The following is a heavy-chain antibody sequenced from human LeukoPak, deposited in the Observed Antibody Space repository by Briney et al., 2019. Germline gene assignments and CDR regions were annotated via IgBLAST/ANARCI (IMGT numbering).Heavy chain of an antibody. CDR2: IYYSGST. Sequence: PSETLSLTCTVSGGSISSYYWSWIRQPPGKGLECIGYIYYSGSTNYNPSLKSRDTISVDTSKNQFSLKLGAVTAADTAVYYCARRTGYDTSGYYYYFDRWGQGTLVTVSS. J-gene: IGHJ4*02. CDR1: GGSISSYY. CDR3: ARRTGYDTSGYYYYFDR. V-gene: IGHV4-59*08. D-gene: IGHD3-22*01.